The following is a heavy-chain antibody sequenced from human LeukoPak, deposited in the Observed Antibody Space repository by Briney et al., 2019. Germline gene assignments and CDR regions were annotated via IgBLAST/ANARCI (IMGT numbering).Heavy chain of an antibody. D-gene: IGHD2-2*01. Sequence: PSETLSLTCTVSGGSISSSSYYWGWIRQPPGKGLEWIGSIYYSGSTYYNPSLKSRVTISVDTSKNQFSLKLSSVTAADTAVYYCARPCSSTSCYVGAFDIWGQGTMVTVSS. CDR1: GGSISSSSYY. CDR3: ARPCSSTSCYVGAFDI. CDR2: IYYSGST. J-gene: IGHJ3*02. V-gene: IGHV4-39*01.